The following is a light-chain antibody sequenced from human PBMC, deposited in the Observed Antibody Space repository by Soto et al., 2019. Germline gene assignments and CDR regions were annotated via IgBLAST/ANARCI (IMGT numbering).Light chain of an antibody. CDR2: EVN. J-gene: IGLJ1*01. Sequence: QSALTQPPSASGSPGRSVAISCTGTTSDIGGYAYVSWYQQHPGKAPKLMIYEVNKRPSGVPDRFSGSKSGNTASLTVSGLQAEDEADYYCSSHGGNSPYVFGTGTKLTVL. CDR3: SSHGGNSPYV. V-gene: IGLV2-8*01. CDR1: TSDIGGYAY.